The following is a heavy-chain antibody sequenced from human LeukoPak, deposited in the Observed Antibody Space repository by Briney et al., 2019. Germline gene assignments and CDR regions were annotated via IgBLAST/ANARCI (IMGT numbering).Heavy chain of an antibody. J-gene: IGHJ4*02. CDR3: ARVGPRAYYDYVWGSYRYTFDY. CDR2: IYYSGST. D-gene: IGHD3-16*02. CDR1: GGSISSSSYY. Sequence: SETLSLTCTVSGGSISSSSYYWGWIRQPPGKGLEWIGSIYYSGSTYYNPSLKSRVTISVDTSKNQFSLKLSSVTAADTAVYYCARVGPRAYYDYVWGSYRYTFDYWGQGTLVTVSS. V-gene: IGHV4-39*07.